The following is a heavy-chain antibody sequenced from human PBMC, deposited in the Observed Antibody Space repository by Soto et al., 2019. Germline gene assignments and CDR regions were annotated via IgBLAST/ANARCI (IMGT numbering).Heavy chain of an antibody. CDR2: IYTSGST. J-gene: IGHJ6*02. CDR1: GGSISSYY. V-gene: IGHV4-4*07. Sequence: SETLSLTCTVSGGSISSYYWSWIRQPAGKGLEWIGRIYTSGSTNYNPSLKSRVTMSVDPSKNQFSLKLSSVTAADTAVYYCAREEGIAAADHYYYYGMDVWGQGTTVTVSS. D-gene: IGHD6-13*01. CDR3: AREEGIAAADHYYYYGMDV.